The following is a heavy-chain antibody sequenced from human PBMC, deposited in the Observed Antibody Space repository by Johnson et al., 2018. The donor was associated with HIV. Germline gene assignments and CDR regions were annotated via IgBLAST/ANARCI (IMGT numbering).Heavy chain of an antibody. CDR2: ISYDGSNK. CDR3: ARVRRREQKLDAFDI. J-gene: IGHJ3*02. Sequence: QVQLVESGGVVVQPGGSLRLSCAASGFTFSSYAMHWVRQAPGKGLEWVAVISYDGSNKYYADSVKGRFTISRDNSKNTLYLQMNSLRAEDTAVYYCARVRRREQKLDAFDIWGQGTMVTVSS. D-gene: IGHD1-26*01. CDR1: GFTFSSYA. V-gene: IGHV3-30-3*01.